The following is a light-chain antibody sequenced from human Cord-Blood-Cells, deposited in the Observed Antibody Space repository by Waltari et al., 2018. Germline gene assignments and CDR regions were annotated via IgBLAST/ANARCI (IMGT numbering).Light chain of an antibody. Sequence: QSALTQPASVSGSPGQSITIPCTGTSSDVGGYNYVPWYQQPPGKAPKLMIYDVSNRPSGVSNRFSGSKYGNTASLTISGLQAEDEADYYCSSYTSSSTVVFGGGTKLTVL. CDR3: SSYTSSSTVV. CDR2: DVS. CDR1: SSDVGGYNY. V-gene: IGLV2-14*01. J-gene: IGLJ2*01.